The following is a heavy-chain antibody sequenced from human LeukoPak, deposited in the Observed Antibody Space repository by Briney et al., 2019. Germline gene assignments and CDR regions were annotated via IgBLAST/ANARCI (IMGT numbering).Heavy chain of an antibody. CDR3: ARGRGESYYYDSSGYLHDY. Sequence: ASVKVSCKASGYTFIDYHMHWVRQAPGQGLEWMGWINPNSGGTNYAQKFQGRVTMTRDTSISTAYMELSRLRSDDTAVYYCARGRGESYYYDSSGYLHDYWGQGTLVTVSS. CDR2: INPNSGGT. V-gene: IGHV1-2*02. J-gene: IGHJ4*02. CDR1: GYTFIDYH. D-gene: IGHD3-22*01.